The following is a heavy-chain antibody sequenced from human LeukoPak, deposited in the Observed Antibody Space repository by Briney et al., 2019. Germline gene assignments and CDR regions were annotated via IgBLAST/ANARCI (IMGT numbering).Heavy chain of an antibody. CDR2: ISHSAIT. V-gene: IGHV4-38-2*01. J-gene: IGHJ4*02. D-gene: IGHD3-10*01. CDR3: ATFYGSGSRYFAY. CDR1: GYSISSGYY. Sequence: SETLSLTCAASGYSISSGYYWGRIRQPPRKGLEWIGSISHSAITYHNPSLKSRVTISIDTSKNQFSLKLSSVTAADTAVYYCATFYGSGSRYFAYWGQGALVTVSS.